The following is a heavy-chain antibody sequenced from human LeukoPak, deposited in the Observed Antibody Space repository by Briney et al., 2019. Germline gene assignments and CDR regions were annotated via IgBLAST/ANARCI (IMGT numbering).Heavy chain of an antibody. D-gene: IGHD6-19*01. Sequence: PSETLSLTCTVSGGSISSYYWSWIRQPPGKGLEWIGYIYYSGSTNYNPSLKSRVTISVDTSKNQFSLKLSSVTAADTAVYYCARRAVAGPLDYYFDYWGQGTLVTVSS. CDR2: IYYSGST. CDR3: ARRAVAGPLDYYFDY. J-gene: IGHJ4*02. V-gene: IGHV4-59*08. CDR1: GGSISSYY.